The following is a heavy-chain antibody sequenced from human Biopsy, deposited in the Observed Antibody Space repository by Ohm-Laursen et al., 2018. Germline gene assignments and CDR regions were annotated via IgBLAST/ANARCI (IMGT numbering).Heavy chain of an antibody. J-gene: IGHJ4*02. V-gene: IGHV3-23*01. CDR3: ALAAAQTVTHFDY. D-gene: IGHD4-17*01. Sequence: SLRFSCSASGFTFSSYAMTWFRQAPGKGLEWVSTISGNSDIIYDTDSVKGRFTISRDNSKNTLYLQMNSLRADDTAVYYCALAAAQTVTHFDYWGQGTLVTVSP. CDR2: ISGNSDII. CDR1: GFTFSSYA.